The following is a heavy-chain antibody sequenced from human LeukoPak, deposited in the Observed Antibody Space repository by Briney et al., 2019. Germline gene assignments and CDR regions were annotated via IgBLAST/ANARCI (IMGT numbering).Heavy chain of an antibody. J-gene: IGHJ4*02. D-gene: IGHD3-22*01. CDR3: AKGPLRVVTPFLVDY. V-gene: IGHV3-7*01. Sequence: GGSLRLSCVVSGFTFSRYWMSWVRQAPGKGLEWVANIKQHGGEPYYVDSVKGRFTISRDDAKNSLYLQMNSLRAEDTAVYYCAKGPLRVVTPFLVDYWGQGTLVTVSS. CDR1: GFTFSRYW. CDR2: IKQHGGEP.